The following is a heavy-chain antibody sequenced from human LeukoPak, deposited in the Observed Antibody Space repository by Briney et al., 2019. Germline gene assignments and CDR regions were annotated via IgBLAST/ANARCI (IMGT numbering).Heavy chain of an antibody. CDR1: GGTFSSYT. CDR2: IIPIFGTT. CDR3: SRSRFPYYRLRSTDYYSMDV. V-gene: IGHV1-69*06. D-gene: IGHD3-10*01. Sequence: ASVKVSCKASGGTFSSYTISWVRQAPGQGLEWMGGIIPIFGTTNYAQKFQGRVSITADKSTSTTYMQLSSLRSEDTAVYYCSRSRFPYYRLRSTDYYSMDVWAKGTTVTVSS. J-gene: IGHJ6*03.